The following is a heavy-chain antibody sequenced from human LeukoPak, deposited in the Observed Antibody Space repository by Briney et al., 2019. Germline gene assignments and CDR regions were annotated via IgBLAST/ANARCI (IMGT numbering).Heavy chain of an antibody. CDR1: GGSFSGYY. CDR2: INHSGST. Sequence: SETLSLTCAVYGGSFSGYYWSWIRQPPGKGLEWIGEINHSGSTNYNPSLKSRVTISVDTSKNQFSLKLSSVTAADTAEYYCARDIPDIVATLAFDIWGQGTMVTVSS. CDR3: ARDIPDIVATLAFDI. J-gene: IGHJ3*02. D-gene: IGHD5-12*01. V-gene: IGHV4-34*01.